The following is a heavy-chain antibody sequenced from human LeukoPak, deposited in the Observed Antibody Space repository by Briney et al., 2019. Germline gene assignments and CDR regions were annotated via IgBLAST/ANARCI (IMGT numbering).Heavy chain of an antibody. CDR1: GGTFSSYA. CDR2: IIPIFGTA. V-gene: IGHV1-69*13. D-gene: IGHD2-2*02. CDR3: ARVVPAAILDWYLDL. Sequence: ASVKVSCKASGGTFSSYAISWVRQAPGQGLEWMGGIIPIFGTANYAQKFQGRVTITADESTSTAYMELSSLRSEDTAVYYCARVVPAAILDWYLDLWGRGTLVTVSS. J-gene: IGHJ2*01.